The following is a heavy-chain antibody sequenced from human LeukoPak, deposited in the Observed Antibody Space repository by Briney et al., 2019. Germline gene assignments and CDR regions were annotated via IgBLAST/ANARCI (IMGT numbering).Heavy chain of an antibody. CDR1: GDSISPYY. Sequence: SETLSLTCSVSGDSISPYYWSWLRQAAGKGLEWIGRIYSRGTTNYNPSLRSRTTISVDKSKNQFSLKLTSVTAADTAVYYCAREKPAVPTAVDVWGRGTTVIVSP. CDR2: IYSRGTT. CDR3: AREKPAVPTAVDV. V-gene: IGHV4-4*07. D-gene: IGHD2-2*01. J-gene: IGHJ6*04.